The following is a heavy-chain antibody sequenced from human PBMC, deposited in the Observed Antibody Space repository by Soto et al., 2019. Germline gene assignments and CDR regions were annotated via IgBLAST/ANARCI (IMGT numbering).Heavy chain of an antibody. Sequence: ASVKVSCKASGYTFTSYGISWVRQAPGQGLEWVGWTSAYNGNSNYAQKYHGRVTMTTDTSTSTAYMEMSSLRSDDTAVYYCARIADCSTTSRSFPSRFHIRGYSHYYGLDVWG. CDR2: TSAYNGNS. J-gene: IGHJ6*02. CDR3: ARIADCSTTSRSFPSRFHIRGYSHYYGLDV. D-gene: IGHD2-2*01. CDR1: GYTFTSYG. V-gene: IGHV1-18*01.